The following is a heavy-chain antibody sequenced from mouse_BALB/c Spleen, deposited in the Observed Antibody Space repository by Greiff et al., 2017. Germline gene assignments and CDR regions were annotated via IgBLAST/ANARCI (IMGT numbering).Heavy chain of an antibody. CDR3: ARGRGYYFFDY. Sequence: EVHLVESGGGLVQPGGSLKLSCAASGFTFSSYGMSWVRQTPDKRLELVATINSNGGSTYYPDSVKGRFTISRDNAKNTLYLQMSSLKSEDTAMYYCARGRGYYFFDYWGQGTTLTVSS. CDR1: GFTFSSYG. J-gene: IGHJ2*01. CDR2: INSNGGST. V-gene: IGHV5-6-3*01. D-gene: IGHD1-1*01.